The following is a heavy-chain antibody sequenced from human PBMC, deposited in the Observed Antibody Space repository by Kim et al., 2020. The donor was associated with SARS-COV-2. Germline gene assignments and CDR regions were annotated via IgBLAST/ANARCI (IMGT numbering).Heavy chain of an antibody. CDR3: AKDLPDSGYGQEGYYYYYYGMDV. D-gene: IGHD5-12*01. V-gene: IGHV3-9*01. J-gene: IGHJ6*02. CDR1: GFTFGDYA. CDR2: ISWNSGSI. Sequence: GGSLRLSCAASGFTFGDYAMHWVRQAPGKGLEWVSGISWNSGSIGYADSVKGRFTISRDNAKNSLYLQMNSLRAEDTALYYCAKDLPDSGYGQEGYYYYYYGMDVWGQGTTVTVSS.